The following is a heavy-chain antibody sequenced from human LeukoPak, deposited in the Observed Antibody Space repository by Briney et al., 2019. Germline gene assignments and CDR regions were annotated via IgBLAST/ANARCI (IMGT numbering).Heavy chain of an antibody. J-gene: IGHJ4*02. CDR2: ISSDGTST. V-gene: IGHV3-74*01. CDR3: SEGWGSQGVDH. CDR1: GFTFSSHW. Sequence: GGSLRLSCAASGFTFSSHWMHWVRQAPGKGLEWLSRISSDGTSTTYGDSVKGRFSISRDNAKNMLFLQMNSVRAEDTAVYYCSEGWGSQGVDHWGQGTLVTVSS. D-gene: IGHD3-16*01.